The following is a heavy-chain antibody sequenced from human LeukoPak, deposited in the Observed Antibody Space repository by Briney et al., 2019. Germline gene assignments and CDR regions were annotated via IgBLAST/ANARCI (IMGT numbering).Heavy chain of an antibody. CDR3: AREEAAAGQGFDY. CDR2: ISGSGGST. Sequence: GGSLRLSCAASGFTFSSYAMSWVRQAPGKGLEWVSAISGSGGSTYYADSVKGRFTISRDNSKNTLYLQMNTLRPEDTAVYYCAREEAAAGQGFDYWGQGTLVTVSS. V-gene: IGHV3-23*01. J-gene: IGHJ4*02. D-gene: IGHD6-13*01. CDR1: GFTFSSYA.